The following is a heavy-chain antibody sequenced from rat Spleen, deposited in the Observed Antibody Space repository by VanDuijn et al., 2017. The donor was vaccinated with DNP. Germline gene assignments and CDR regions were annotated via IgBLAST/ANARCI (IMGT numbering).Heavy chain of an antibody. Sequence: EAQLHESGPGLVKPSQSLSLTCSVTGYSITSSHRWNWIRKFPGDKLEWMGYINSAGITNYTPSLKSRISIIRDTSKNQFFLQVNSVTTEDTATYYCARWDHYIGFAYWGQGTLVTVSS. CDR3: ARWDHYIGFAY. J-gene: IGHJ3*01. CDR1: GYSITSSHR. D-gene: IGHD1-1*01. CDR2: INSAGIT. V-gene: IGHV3-3*01.